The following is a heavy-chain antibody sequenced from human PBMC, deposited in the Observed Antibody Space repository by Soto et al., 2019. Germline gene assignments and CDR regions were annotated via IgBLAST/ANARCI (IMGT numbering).Heavy chain of an antibody. D-gene: IGHD3-10*01. Sequence: SETLSLTCAVYGGSFSGYYWSWIRQPPGKGLEWIGEINHSGSTNYNPSLKSRVTISVDTSKNQFSLKLSSVTAADTAVYYCASMGSSGSPYSWFDPWGQGTLVTVSS. V-gene: IGHV4-34*01. J-gene: IGHJ5*02. CDR1: GGSFSGYY. CDR2: INHSGST. CDR3: ASMGSSGSPYSWFDP.